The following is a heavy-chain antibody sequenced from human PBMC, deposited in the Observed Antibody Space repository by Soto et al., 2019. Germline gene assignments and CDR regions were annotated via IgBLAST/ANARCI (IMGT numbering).Heavy chain of an antibody. CDR2: INPNSGGT. V-gene: IGHV1-2*02. D-gene: IGHD1-1*01. Sequence: ASVMVSGKAFGYTFTGYYMHWVRQAPEQGLEWMGWINPNSGGTNYAQKFQGRVTMTRDTSISTAYMELSRLRSDDTAVYYCARDKMGSGHYYYGMDVWGQGTTVTVSS. CDR3: ARDKMGSGHYYYGMDV. J-gene: IGHJ6*02. CDR1: GYTFTGYY.